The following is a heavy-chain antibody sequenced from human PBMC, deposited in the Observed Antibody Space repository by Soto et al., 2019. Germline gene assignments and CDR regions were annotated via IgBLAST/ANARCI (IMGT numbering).Heavy chain of an antibody. D-gene: IGHD2-2*01. CDR2: TYYRSKWYN. Sequence: PSQTLSLTCAISGDSVSSNSAAWNWIRQSPSRGLEWLGRTYYRSKWYNDYAVSVKSRITINPDTSKNQFSLQLNSVTPEDTAVYYCARDTSFLTPDRFSVDIVVVPTHLFRNWFDPWGQGTLVTVSS. CDR1: GDSVSSNSAA. J-gene: IGHJ5*02. CDR3: ARDTSFLTPDRFSVDIVVVPTHLFRNWFDP. V-gene: IGHV6-1*01.